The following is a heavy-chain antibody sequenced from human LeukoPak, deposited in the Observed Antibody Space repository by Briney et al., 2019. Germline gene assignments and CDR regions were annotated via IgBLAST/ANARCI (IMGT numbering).Heavy chain of an antibody. CDR2: ISWNSGSI. CDR3: AKDLHNQWELSDPYAFDI. J-gene: IGHJ3*02. D-gene: IGHD1-26*01. V-gene: IGHV3-9*01. CDR1: GFTFDDYA. Sequence: GGSLRLSCAASGFTFDDYAMHWVRQAPGKGLEWVSGISWNSGSIGYADSVKGRSTISRDNAKNSLYLQMNSLRAEDTALYYCAKDLHNQWELSDPYAFDIWGQGTMVTVSS.